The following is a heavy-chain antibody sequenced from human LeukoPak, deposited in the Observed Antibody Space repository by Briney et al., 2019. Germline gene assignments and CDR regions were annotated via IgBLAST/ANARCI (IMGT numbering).Heavy chain of an antibody. CDR2: IAPSVDTT. D-gene: IGHD2-8*02. CDR3: LREESGGYFDY. CDR1: GFTFTNYL. Sequence: ASVKVSCKASGFTFTNYLLHWVRQAPGQGLEWVGRIAPSVDTTNYARKFRDRVTMTRDTSTSTVYMELGSLRSEDTAVYYCLREESGGYFDYWGQGTLVFVS. V-gene: IGHV1-46*01. J-gene: IGHJ4*02.